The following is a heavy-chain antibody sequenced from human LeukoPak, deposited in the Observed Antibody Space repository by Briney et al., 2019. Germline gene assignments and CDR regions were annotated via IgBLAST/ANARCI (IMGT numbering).Heavy chain of an antibody. V-gene: IGHV3-30*04. CDR1: GFTFRMSG. CDR2: MSSDGIKS. D-gene: IGHD3-10*01. CDR3: AKDLTKYYYGSGSYPVFDY. J-gene: IGHJ4*02. Sequence: GTSLRLSCATSGFTFRMSGVHWVRQAPGKGLEWVALMSSDGIKSYYADSVKGRFTISRDNSKNTLYLQMNSLRAEDTAVYYCAKDLTKYYYGSGSYPVFDYWGQGTLVTVSS.